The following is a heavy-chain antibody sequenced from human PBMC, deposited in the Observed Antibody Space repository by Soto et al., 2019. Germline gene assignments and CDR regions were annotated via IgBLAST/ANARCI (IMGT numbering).Heavy chain of an antibody. CDR1: GFSLSTSGVG. V-gene: IGHV2-5*02. CDR3: AHMAGITMVRESYGMDV. D-gene: IGHD3-10*01. J-gene: IGHJ6*02. Sequence: QITLKESGPTLVKPTQTLTLTCTFSGFSLSTSGVGVGWIRQPPGKALEWLARIYWDDDKRYSPSLKSRLTITKDTSKNQMVLTMTNMDPVDTATYYCAHMAGITMVRESYGMDVWGQGTTVTVSS. CDR2: IYWDDDK.